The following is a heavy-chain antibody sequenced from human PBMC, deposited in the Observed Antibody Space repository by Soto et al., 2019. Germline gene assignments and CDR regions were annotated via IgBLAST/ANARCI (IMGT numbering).Heavy chain of an antibody. Sequence: EVQLVESGGGLVKPGGSLRLSCAASGFTFGNAWMYWVRQAPGKGLEWVGLIKGKTDGGTTDYAAPVKGRFAISRDDSKNTLYLQMNSLETEDTAVYYCTTALRYYDFWSGYYRGDYWGQGTLVTVSS. D-gene: IGHD3-3*01. J-gene: IGHJ4*02. CDR2: IKGKTDGGTT. CDR3: TTALRYYDFWSGYYRGDY. V-gene: IGHV3-15*01. CDR1: GFTFGNAW.